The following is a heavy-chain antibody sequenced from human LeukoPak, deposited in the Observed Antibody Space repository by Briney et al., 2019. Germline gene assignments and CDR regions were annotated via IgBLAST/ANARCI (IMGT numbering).Heavy chain of an antibody. CDR3: VRVKDYGSGSPLNDALDI. CDR2: INPNSGGT. V-gene: IGHV1-2*02. D-gene: IGHD3-10*01. CDR1: GYTFTGYY. Sequence: ASVKVSCKASGYTFTGYYIHWVRQAPGQGLEWLAWINPNSGGTGYAQKFQGRVTMTRDTSISTAYMDLSRLRCDDTAVYYCVRVKDYGSGSPLNDALDIWGRGTLVTVSS. J-gene: IGHJ3*02.